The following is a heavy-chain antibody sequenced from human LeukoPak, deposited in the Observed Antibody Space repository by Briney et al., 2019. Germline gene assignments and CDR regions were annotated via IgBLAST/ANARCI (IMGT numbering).Heavy chain of an antibody. CDR1: GFTFRSYD. V-gene: IGHV3-33*01. Sequence: GGSLRLSCVVSGFTFRSYDMHWVRQAPGKGLEWVAVIGNDGSDRHFADSVKGRFTISRDNSKNTLDLQMNSLRAEDTAVYYCARDTVVTLRAFDIWGQGTMVTVSS. CDR3: ARDTVVTLRAFDI. J-gene: IGHJ3*02. CDR2: IGNDGSDR. D-gene: IGHD4-23*01.